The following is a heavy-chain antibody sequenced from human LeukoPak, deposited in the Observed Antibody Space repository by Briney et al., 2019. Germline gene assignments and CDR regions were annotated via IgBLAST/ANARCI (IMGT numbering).Heavy chain of an antibody. CDR2: IYYSGST. CDR3: ARVNPPAAIFLRPSNWFDP. J-gene: IGHJ5*02. V-gene: IGHV4-30-4*01. CDR1: GGSISSGDYY. D-gene: IGHD2-2*01. Sequence: SETLSLTCTVSGGSISSGDYYWSWIRQPPGKGLEWIGYIYYSGSTYYNPSLKSRVTISVDTSKNQFSLKLSSVTAADTAVYYCARVNPPAAIFLRPSNWFDPWGQGTLVTVSS.